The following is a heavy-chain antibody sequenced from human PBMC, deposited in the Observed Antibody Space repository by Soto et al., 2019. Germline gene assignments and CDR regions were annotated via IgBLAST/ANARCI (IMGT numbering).Heavy chain of an antibody. V-gene: IGHV1-69*05. D-gene: IGHD6-13*01. CDR3: ARGGSSSWYFYYYGMDV. Sequence: ASVKVSCKASGGTFSSYAISWVRQAPGQGLEWVGGIIPIFGSTSYAQKFQGRVTMTRDTSTSTVYMELSSLRSEDTAVYYCARGGSSSWYFYYYGMDVWGQGTTVTVSS. CDR2: IIPIFGST. CDR1: GGTFSSYA. J-gene: IGHJ6*02.